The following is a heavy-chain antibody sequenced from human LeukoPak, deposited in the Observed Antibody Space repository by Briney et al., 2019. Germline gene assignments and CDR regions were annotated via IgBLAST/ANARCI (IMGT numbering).Heavy chain of an antibody. Sequence: PSETLSLTCTVSGGSISPYYWSWIRQAPGKGLEWIGNIYYSGSTNYNPSLNSRVTILVDTSKNQFSLRLTSVTAADTAVYHCASSGGVFNAFDIWGQGTMVTVSS. CDR2: IYYSGST. J-gene: IGHJ3*02. V-gene: IGHV4-59*01. CDR3: ASSGGVFNAFDI. D-gene: IGHD3-10*01. CDR1: GGSISPYY.